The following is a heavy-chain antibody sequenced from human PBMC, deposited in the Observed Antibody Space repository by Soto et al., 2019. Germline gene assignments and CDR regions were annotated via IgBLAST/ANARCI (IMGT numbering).Heavy chain of an antibody. J-gene: IGHJ4*02. D-gene: IGHD6-19*01. Sequence: QVQLVQSGAAVKKPGASVKVSCKASGYTFTAYYIHWVRQAPGQGLEWMGWMNPASGGTDFAQKFQGRVTMTRDTSILTAYMELTGLTSDDTAVYYCERRSDLSSGWQLGDHWGQGTLVTVS. CDR3: ERRSDLSSGWQLGDH. V-gene: IGHV1-2*02. CDR2: MNPASGGT. CDR1: GYTFTAYY.